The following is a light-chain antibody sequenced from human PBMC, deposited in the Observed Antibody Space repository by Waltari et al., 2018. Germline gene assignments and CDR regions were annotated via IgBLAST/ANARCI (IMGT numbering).Light chain of an antibody. J-gene: IGKJ2*01. CDR1: QSVLYHSNNKNY. CDR3: QQYYSTLYT. V-gene: IGKV4-1*01. Sequence: DIVMTQSPDSLAVSLGERATLHCKASQSVLYHSNNKNYLAWYQQKPGQRPKLLIYWASTRESGVPDRFSGSGSGTDFTLTISSLQAEDVAVYYCQQYYSTLYTFGQGTKLEIK. CDR2: WAS.